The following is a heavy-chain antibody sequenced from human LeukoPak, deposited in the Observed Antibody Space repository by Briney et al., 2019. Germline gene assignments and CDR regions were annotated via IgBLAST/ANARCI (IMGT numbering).Heavy chain of an antibody. CDR2: ISSSSSYI. J-gene: IGHJ4*02. CDR1: GFTFSSYS. D-gene: IGHD3-10*01. V-gene: IGHV3-21*01. Sequence: GGSLRLSCAASGFTFSSYSMNWVRQAPGKGLEWVSSISSSSSYIYYADSVKGRFTMSRDNSKNTLYLQMNSLRAEDTAVYYCAKDWDDYYGSGSYFDYWGQGTLVTVSS. CDR3: AKDWDDYYGSGSYFDY.